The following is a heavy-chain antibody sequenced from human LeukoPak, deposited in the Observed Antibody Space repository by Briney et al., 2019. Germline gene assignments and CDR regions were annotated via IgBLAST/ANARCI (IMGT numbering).Heavy chain of an antibody. Sequence: PSETLSLTCTVSGGSISSYYWSWIRQPPGKGLEWIGYIYYSGSTNYNPSLKSRVTISVDTSKNQFSLKLSSVTAADTAVYYCARGGGVRTGSGWRPGNWFDPWGQGTLVIVSS. J-gene: IGHJ5*02. V-gene: IGHV4-59*01. D-gene: IGHD6-19*01. CDR2: IYYSGST. CDR1: GGSISSYY. CDR3: ARGGGVRTGSGWRPGNWFDP.